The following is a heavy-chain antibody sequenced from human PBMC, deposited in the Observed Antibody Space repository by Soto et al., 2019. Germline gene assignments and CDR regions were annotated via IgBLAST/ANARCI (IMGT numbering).Heavy chain of an antibody. V-gene: IGHV3-9*01. D-gene: IGHD3-10*01. Sequence: EVQLVESGGGLVQPGRSLRLSCAASGFTFDSYAMHWVRQAPGKGLEWVSGITWNSGSVFYADSVKGRFTISRDSAKNSPYLPMNSLRAEDTALYYCTRAASPQYSGSGSFYHTQTSYFFDYWGQGALVSVSS. CDR2: ITWNSGSV. CDR3: TRAASPQYSGSGSFYHTQTSYFFDY. J-gene: IGHJ4*02. CDR1: GFTFDSYA.